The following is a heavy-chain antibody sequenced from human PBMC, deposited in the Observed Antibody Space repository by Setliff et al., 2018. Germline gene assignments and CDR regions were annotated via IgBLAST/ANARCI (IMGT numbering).Heavy chain of an antibody. Sequence: GGSLRLSCVASTFTFSKYAITWVRQPPGKGLEWVSSISSGGDDKYYADPVKGRFTISRDDADNSLYLQMNSLRVEDTAVYYCARDNTLFGVVITGSWFDPWGQGTLVTVSS. D-gene: IGHD3-3*01. CDR3: ARDNTLFGVVITGSWFDP. J-gene: IGHJ5*02. CDR2: ISSGGDDK. CDR1: TFTFSKYA. V-gene: IGHV3-21*01.